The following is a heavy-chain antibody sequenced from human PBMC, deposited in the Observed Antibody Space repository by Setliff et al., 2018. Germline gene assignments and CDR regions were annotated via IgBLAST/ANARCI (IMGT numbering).Heavy chain of an antibody. V-gene: IGHV1-69*06. CDR3: ARGRSSTLINWFDP. D-gene: IGHD2-2*01. CDR1: GGTFSSYA. J-gene: IGHJ5*02. Sequence: SVKVSCKASGGTFSSYAISWVRQAPGQGLEWMGRIIPIFGTANYAQKFQGKVTITADKSTSTAYMELSSLRSEDTAVYYCARGRSSTLINWFDPWGQGTLVTVSS. CDR2: IIPIFGTA.